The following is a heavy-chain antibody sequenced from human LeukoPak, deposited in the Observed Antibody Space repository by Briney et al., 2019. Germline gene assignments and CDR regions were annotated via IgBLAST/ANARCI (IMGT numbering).Heavy chain of an antibody. CDR1: GFTFSSYA. D-gene: IGHD6-19*01. CDR3: ARGRAVTGSTVIDY. CDR2: ISSDGGNR. V-gene: IGHV3-30-3*01. Sequence: GGSPRLSCAASGFTFSSYAMHWVRRAPGKALEWVATISSDGGNRYYSDSVKVRFTISRDNSKNTLYLQMNSLRPEDTAVFHCARGRAVTGSTVIDYWGQGTLVTVSS. J-gene: IGHJ4*02.